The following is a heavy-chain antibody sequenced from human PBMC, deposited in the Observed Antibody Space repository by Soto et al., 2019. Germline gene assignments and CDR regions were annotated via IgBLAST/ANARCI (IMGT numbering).Heavy chain of an antibody. CDR3: SRQASDFWSGKPQYYMDV. V-gene: IGHV3-73*01. J-gene: IGHJ6*03. Sequence: GGSLRLSCAASGFTFSGSAMHWVRQASGKGLEWVGRIRSKGNNYATTYGASLKGRFTISRDDSKNTAYLQMNSLNTEDTAVYYCSRQASDFWSGKPQYYMDVWGKGTTVTVSS. CDR2: IRSKGNNYAT. CDR1: GFTFSGSA. D-gene: IGHD3-3*01.